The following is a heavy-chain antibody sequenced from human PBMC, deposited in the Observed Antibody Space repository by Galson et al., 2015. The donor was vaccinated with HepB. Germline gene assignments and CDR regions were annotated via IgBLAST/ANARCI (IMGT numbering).Heavy chain of an antibody. J-gene: IGHJ4*02. V-gene: IGHV1-18*04. CDR2: ISAYNGNT. CDR3: ARSGIVGATFDY. D-gene: IGHD1-26*01. CDR1: GYTFTSYG. Sequence: SVKVACKASGYTFTSYGISWVRQAPGQGLEWMGWISAYNGNTNYAQKLQSRVTMNTDTSTSTAYMELRSLRSDYTAVYYCARSGIVGATFDYWGQGTLVTVSS.